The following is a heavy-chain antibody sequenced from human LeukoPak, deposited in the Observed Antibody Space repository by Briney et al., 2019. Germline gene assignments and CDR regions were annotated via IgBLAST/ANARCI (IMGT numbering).Heavy chain of an antibody. Sequence: SQTLSLTCAVSGGSISSGGYSWSWIRQPPGKGLEWIGYIYHSGSTYYNPSLKSRVTISVDRSKNQFSLKLSSVTAADTAVYYCASFVVVVAALDYWGQGTLVTVSS. CDR2: IYHSGST. V-gene: IGHV4-30-2*01. CDR3: ASFVVVVAALDY. D-gene: IGHD2-15*01. CDR1: GGSISSGGYS. J-gene: IGHJ4*02.